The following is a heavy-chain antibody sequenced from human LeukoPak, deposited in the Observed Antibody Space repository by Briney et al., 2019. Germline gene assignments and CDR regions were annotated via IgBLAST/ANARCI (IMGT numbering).Heavy chain of an antibody. J-gene: IGHJ4*02. CDR1: GFTFSSYA. CDR2: ISGSGGST. CDR3: AGRRLDHFDY. D-gene: IGHD6-19*01. V-gene: IGHV3-23*01. Sequence: AGSLRLSCAASGFTFSSYAMSWVRQAPGKGREWVAAISGSGGSTYYADSVKGRFTISRDNYKNTLYLQMKSLKADDTAGYYCAGRRLDHFDYWGQGTLVTVSS.